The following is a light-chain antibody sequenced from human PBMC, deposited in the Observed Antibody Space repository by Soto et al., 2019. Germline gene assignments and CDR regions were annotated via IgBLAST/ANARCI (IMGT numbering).Light chain of an antibody. CDR2: GNI. CDR1: SSNIGAGYD. V-gene: IGLV1-40*01. Sequence: QPVLTQPPSVSGAPGQRVTISCTGRSSNIGAGYDVPWYQQRPGTAPKLLIFGNINRPSGVPDRFSGSKSGTSASLAITGLQAEDEGDYYCQSYDSTLSARYVFGTGTKLTVL. CDR3: QSYDSTLSARYV. J-gene: IGLJ1*01.